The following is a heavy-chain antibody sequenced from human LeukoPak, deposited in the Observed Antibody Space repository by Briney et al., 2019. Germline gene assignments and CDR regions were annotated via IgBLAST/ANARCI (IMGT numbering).Heavy chain of an antibody. Sequence: GGSLRLSCAASGFTFSTYNVHWVRQAPGKGLEWVAVISKDGGFKYYADSVKGRFTISRDNSKNTFYLQMNSLIIEDTAVYYCTREEYSSFWSTAGAFDIWGQGTMVTVSS. V-gene: IGHV3-30*03. CDR3: TREEYSSFWSTAGAFDI. CDR1: GFTFSTYN. D-gene: IGHD6-19*01. CDR2: ISKDGGFK. J-gene: IGHJ3*02.